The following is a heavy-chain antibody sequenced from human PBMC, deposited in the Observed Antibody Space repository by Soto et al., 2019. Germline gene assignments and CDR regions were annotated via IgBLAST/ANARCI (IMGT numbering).Heavy chain of an antibody. CDR2: VSGHSRSI. Sequence: DVQLLESGGGLVQPGGSLRLTCAASGFTLSNYAMSWVRQAPGKGLEWVSVVSGHSRSIYYADSVRGRFTISRDNSKNSLYLQKNRLRVEDTAVYHWAKTNPSRANTSGWNYWFDPWGQGTLVTVSS. D-gene: IGHD6-19*01. V-gene: IGHV3-23*01. CDR3: AKTNPSRANTSGWNYWFDP. CDR1: GFTLSNYA. J-gene: IGHJ5*02.